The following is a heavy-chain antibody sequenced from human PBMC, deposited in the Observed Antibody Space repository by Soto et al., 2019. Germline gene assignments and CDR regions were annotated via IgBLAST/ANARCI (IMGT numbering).Heavy chain of an antibody. Sequence: SETLSLTCAVSGGSFTSNNWWTWVRQPPGQGLEWIGEIYQTGSTNYYPSLKSRVTISLDKSENQFSLKVTSLTAADTAVYYCASRDPGTSVDYWGQGTLVTVSS. D-gene: IGHD1-7*01. CDR1: GGSFTSNNW. V-gene: IGHV4-4*02. CDR3: ASRDPGTSVDY. J-gene: IGHJ4*02. CDR2: IYQTGST.